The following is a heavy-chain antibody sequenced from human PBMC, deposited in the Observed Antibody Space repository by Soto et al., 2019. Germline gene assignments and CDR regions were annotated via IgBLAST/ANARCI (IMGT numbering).Heavy chain of an antibody. CDR1: GFTFSSYG. CDR3: ARDGEVAYFDY. Sequence: QVQLVESGGGVVQPGRSLRLSCAASGFTFSSYGMHWVRQAPGKGLEWVAVIWYDGSNKYYADSVKGRFTISRDNSKNTLYLQMNSLRAEDTAVYYCARDGEVAYFDYWGQGTLVTVSS. D-gene: IGHD3-16*01. J-gene: IGHJ4*02. V-gene: IGHV3-33*01. CDR2: IWYDGSNK.